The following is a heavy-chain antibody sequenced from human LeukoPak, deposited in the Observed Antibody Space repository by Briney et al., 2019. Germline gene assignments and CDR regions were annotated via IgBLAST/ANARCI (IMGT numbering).Heavy chain of an antibody. Sequence: GGSLRLSCAASGFTFSSYWMSWVRQAPGKGLEWVANIKQDGSEKYYVDSVKGRFTISRDNAKNSLYLQMNSLRAEDTAVYYCARVTREYYYDSSGYYDYWGQGTLVTVSS. CDR2: IKQDGSEK. CDR3: ARVTREYYYDSSGYYDY. V-gene: IGHV3-7*01. D-gene: IGHD3-22*01. J-gene: IGHJ4*02. CDR1: GFTFSSYW.